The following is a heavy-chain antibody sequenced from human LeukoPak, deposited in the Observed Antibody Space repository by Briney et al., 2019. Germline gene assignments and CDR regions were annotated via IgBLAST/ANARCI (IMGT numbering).Heavy chain of an antibody. Sequence: GGSLRLSCAASGFTFSSYAMSWVRQAPGKGLEWVSAISGSGGSTYYADSVKGRFTISRDNSKNTLYLQMNSLRAEDSAVYYWAKDRGSYGFPWGGGIAAAGTEWGQGTLVTVSS. CDR2: ISGSGGST. V-gene: IGHV3-23*01. J-gene: IGHJ4*02. CDR3: AKDRGSYGFPWGGGIAAAGTE. CDR1: GFTFSSYA. D-gene: IGHD6-13*01.